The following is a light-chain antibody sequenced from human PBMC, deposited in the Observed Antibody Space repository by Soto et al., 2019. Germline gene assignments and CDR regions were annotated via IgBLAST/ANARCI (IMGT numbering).Light chain of an antibody. CDR3: QQYGNSPIT. CDR2: GAS. V-gene: IGKV3-20*01. Sequence: EVVLTQSPATLSLSPGEISPLACRASQSVSNYLAWYQQKPGQAPRLLIYGASTRATGIPARFSGSGSGTDFTLTISRLEPEDFAVYYCQQYGNSPITFGQGTRLEI. CDR1: QSVSNY. J-gene: IGKJ5*01.